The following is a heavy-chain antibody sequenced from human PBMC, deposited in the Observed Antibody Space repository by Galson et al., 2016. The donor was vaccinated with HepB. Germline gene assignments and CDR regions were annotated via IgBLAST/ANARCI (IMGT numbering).Heavy chain of an antibody. V-gene: IGHV3-30*03. CDR1: GFTFTTYG. Sequence: SLRLSCAASGFTFTTYGMHWVRRAPGKGLESVAIISFDGTNKYYADSVKGRFTISRDNSKKTLYLQMTSLSPEDTAVYYCARDKSFYYYGMDVWGQGTTVTVSS. CDR2: ISFDGTNK. CDR3: ARDKSFYYYGMDV. J-gene: IGHJ6*02.